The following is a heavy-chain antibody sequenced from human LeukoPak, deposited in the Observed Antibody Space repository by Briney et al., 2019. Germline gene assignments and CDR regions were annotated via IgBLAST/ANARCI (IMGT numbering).Heavy chain of an antibody. CDR3: ARDLDSGNYFFAY. Sequence: GGSLRLSCAASGFTFSSYWMSWVRQAPGKGLEWVANIKQDGSEKYYVDSVKGRFTISRDNAKNSLYLQMSSLRAEDTAVYYCARDLDSGNYFFAYWGQGTPVTVSS. CDR1: GFTFSSYW. CDR2: IKQDGSEK. V-gene: IGHV3-7*01. J-gene: IGHJ4*02. D-gene: IGHD3-22*01.